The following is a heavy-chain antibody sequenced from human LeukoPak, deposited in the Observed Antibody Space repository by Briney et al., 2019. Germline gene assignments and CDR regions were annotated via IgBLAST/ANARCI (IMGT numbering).Heavy chain of an antibody. Sequence: PGGSLRLSCAASGLTFSTQAMSWVRQAPGKGLEWVSSISDSSSGIYYADSVKGRFTISRDNSKSTLFLDMNSLRVEDTAIYYCANSYYNFWSGFANWGQGTLVSASS. V-gene: IGHV3-23*01. J-gene: IGHJ4*02. CDR2: ISDSSSGI. D-gene: IGHD3-3*01. CDR1: GLTFSTQA. CDR3: ANSYYNFWSGFAN.